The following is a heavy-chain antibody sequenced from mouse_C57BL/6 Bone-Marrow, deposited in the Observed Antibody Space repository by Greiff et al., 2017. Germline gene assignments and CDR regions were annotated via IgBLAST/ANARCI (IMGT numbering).Heavy chain of an antibody. Sequence: VQLQQPGAELVRPGTSVKLSCKASGYTFTSYWMHWVKQRPGQGLEWIGVIDPSDSYTNYNQKFKGKATLTVDTSSSTAYMQRSSLTSEDSAVYYCARRDGFDYWGQGTTLTVSS. J-gene: IGHJ2*01. CDR1: GYTFTSYW. CDR2: IDPSDSYT. CDR3: ARRDGFDY. V-gene: IGHV1-59*01. D-gene: IGHD3-3*01.